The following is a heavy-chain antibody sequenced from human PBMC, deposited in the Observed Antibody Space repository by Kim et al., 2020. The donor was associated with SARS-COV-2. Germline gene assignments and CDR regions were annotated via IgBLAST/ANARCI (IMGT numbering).Heavy chain of an antibody. CDR2: INPNGGET. CDR1: GYNFNDHY. V-gene: IGHV1-2*02. J-gene: IGHJ4*02. Sequence: ASVKVSCKVSGYNFNDHYIHWVRQAPGQGLEWMGWINPNGGETKYAEKFHGKASMTRDLSTNTAYVELYSLSFDDTAVYYCARDSAPDYWGQGTLVTVAS. CDR3: ARDSAPDY.